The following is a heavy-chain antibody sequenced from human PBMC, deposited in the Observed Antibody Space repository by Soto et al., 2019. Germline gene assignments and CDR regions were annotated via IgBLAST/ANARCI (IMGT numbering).Heavy chain of an antibody. V-gene: IGHV3-11*01. CDR1: GFTFSDYY. D-gene: IGHD3-3*01. CDR2: ISSSGTTI. Sequence: VGSLRLSCSASGFTFSDYYMSWIRQAPGKGLEWVSYISSSGTTIYHADSVKGRFTISRDNAKNSLYLQMNSLRAEDTAVYYCARERLRTGDYWGQGTLVTVSS. CDR3: ARERLRTGDY. J-gene: IGHJ4*02.